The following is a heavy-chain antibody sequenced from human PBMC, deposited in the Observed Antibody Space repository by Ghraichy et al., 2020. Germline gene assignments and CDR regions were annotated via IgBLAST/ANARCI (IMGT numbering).Heavy chain of an antibody. CDR1: GFTFSNYA. D-gene: IGHD3-9*01. J-gene: IGHJ4*02. CDR2: ISGAGDST. V-gene: IGHV3-23*01. Sequence: GSLRLSCAASGFTFSNYAMRWVRQAPGKGLEWVSVISGAGDSTYYADSVKGRFTISRDNSKNTLYLQMNSLRAEDTAVYYCATRPDYDILTGYGGLDFWGQGTLVTVSS. CDR3: ATRPDYDILTGYGGLDF.